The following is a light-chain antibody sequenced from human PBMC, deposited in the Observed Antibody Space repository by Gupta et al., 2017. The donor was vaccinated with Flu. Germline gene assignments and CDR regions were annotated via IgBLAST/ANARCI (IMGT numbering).Light chain of an antibody. CDR2: GAS. V-gene: IGKV3-20*01. J-gene: IGKJ1*01. Sequence: EIVLTQSPGTLSLSPGERATLSCRASQTVSSSYLAWYQQKLGQAPRLLIYGASRRATGIPDRFSGSGSGTDFTLTISRLEPEDFAVYYCQQYDHSPPWTFGQGTKVEIK. CDR1: QTVSSSY. CDR3: QQYDHSPPWT.